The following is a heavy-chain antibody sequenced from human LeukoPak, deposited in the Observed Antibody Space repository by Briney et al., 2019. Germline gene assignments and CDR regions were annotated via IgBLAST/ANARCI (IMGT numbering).Heavy chain of an antibody. CDR2: IIPIFGTA. CDR3: ARNSGGSSATAY. V-gene: IGHV1-69*01. J-gene: IGHJ4*02. CDR1: GGTFSSYA. Sequence: SVKVSCKASGGTFSSYAFSWVRQAPGQGLEWMGGIIPIFGTANYAQKFQGRVTITADESTSTAYMELSSLRSEDTAVYYCARNSGGSSATAYWGQGTLVTVSS. D-gene: IGHD2-15*01.